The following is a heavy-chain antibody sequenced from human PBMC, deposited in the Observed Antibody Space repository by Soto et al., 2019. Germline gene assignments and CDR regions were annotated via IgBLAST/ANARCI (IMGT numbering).Heavy chain of an antibody. J-gene: IGHJ6*02. D-gene: IGHD3-9*01. CDR2: ISSSSSYI. Sequence: EVQLVESGGGLVKPGGSLRLSCAASGFTFSSYSMNWVRQAPGKGLEWVSSISSSSSYIYYADSVKGRFTISRDNAKNSLYLQMNSLRAEDTAVYYCARIRDDGWLSPRPYYYGMDVWGQGTTVTVSS. V-gene: IGHV3-21*01. CDR3: ARIRDDGWLSPRPYYYGMDV. CDR1: GFTFSSYS.